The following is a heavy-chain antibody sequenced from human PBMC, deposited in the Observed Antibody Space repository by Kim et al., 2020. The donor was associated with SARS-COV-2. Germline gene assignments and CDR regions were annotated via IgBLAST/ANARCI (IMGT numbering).Heavy chain of an antibody. V-gene: IGHV3-33*08. J-gene: IGHJ6*02. CDR1: GFTFSSYG. CDR3: ARDPVAGVYYYYGMDV. Sequence: GGSLRLSCAASGFTFSSYGMHWVRQAPGKGLEWVAVIWYDGSNKYYADSVKGRFTISRDNSKNTLYLQMNSLRAEDTAVYYCARDPVAGVYYYYGMDVWGQGTTVTVSS. D-gene: IGHD6-19*01. CDR2: IWYDGSNK.